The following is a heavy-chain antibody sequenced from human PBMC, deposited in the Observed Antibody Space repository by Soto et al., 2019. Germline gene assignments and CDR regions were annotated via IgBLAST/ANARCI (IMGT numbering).Heavy chain of an antibody. Sequence: AGSLRLSCAASGFTFTSYTMNWVRQAPGKGLEWVSSISSSSDYIYYADSMKGRVTISRDNAKNSLFLDMNSLTGEDTAVYYCARARVYATGPLDFWGQGTLVTVSS. V-gene: IGHV3-21*06. CDR3: ARARVYATGPLDF. CDR2: ISSSSDYI. J-gene: IGHJ4*02. D-gene: IGHD6-13*01. CDR1: GFTFTSYT.